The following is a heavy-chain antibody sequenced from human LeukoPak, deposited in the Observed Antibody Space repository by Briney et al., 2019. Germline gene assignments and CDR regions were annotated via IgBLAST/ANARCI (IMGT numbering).Heavy chain of an antibody. CDR2: IIPIFGTA. CDR3: ARDELNAFDI. D-gene: IGHD1-26*01. V-gene: IGHV1-69*06. Sequence: ASVKVSCKASGGTFSSYAISWVRQAPGQGLEWMGGIIPIFGTANYAQKFQGRVTITADKFTSTAYMELSSLRSEDTAVYYCARDELNAFDIWGQGTMVTVSS. CDR1: GGTFSSYA. J-gene: IGHJ3*02.